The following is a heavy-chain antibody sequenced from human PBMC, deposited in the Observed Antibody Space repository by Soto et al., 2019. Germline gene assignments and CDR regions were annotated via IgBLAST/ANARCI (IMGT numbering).Heavy chain of an antibody. Sequence: PGESLKISCKGSGYSFNNNWIGWVRQMPGKGLEWMGIIHPGDSDSRYSPSFQGQVTMSVDKSINTAYLQWSSLKASDTAMYYCERRDSSGLPDYWGQGTLVTVSS. V-gene: IGHV5-51*01. J-gene: IGHJ4*02. CDR2: IHPGDSDS. CDR1: GYSFNNNW. D-gene: IGHD3-22*01. CDR3: ERRDSSGLPDY.